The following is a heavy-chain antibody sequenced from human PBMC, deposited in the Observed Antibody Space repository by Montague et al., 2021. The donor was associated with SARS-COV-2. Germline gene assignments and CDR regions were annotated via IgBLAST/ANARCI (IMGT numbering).Heavy chain of an antibody. CDR3: VRIAEGGSNFDAFDT. D-gene: IGHD1-1*01. CDR1: GFSLTTSGVS. V-gene: IGHV2-70*01. J-gene: IGHJ3*02. Sequence: PALVKPTQTLTLTCTFSGFSLTTSGVSVGWTRQPPGKAPEWLALIDWDDDKFYTSSLRTRLTISKDTSKNLVVLTMTNMDPVDTATYYCVRIAEGGSNFDAFDTWGQGAPVIVSA. CDR2: IDWDDDK.